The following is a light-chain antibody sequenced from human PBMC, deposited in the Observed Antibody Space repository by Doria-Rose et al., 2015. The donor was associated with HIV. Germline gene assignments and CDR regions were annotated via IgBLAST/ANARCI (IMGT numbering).Light chain of an antibody. CDR3: QQRSNWPPL. V-gene: IGKV3-11*01. CDR2: DAS. Sequence: LSPGERVTLSCRASQSVSSYLAWYQQKPGQAPRLLIYDASNRATGIPARFSGSGSGTDFTLTISSLEPEDFAVYYCQQRSNWPPLFGPGTKVATK. J-gene: IGKJ3*01. CDR1: QSVSSY.